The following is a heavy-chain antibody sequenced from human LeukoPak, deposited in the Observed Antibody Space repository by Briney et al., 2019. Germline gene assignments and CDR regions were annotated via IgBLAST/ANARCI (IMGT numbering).Heavy chain of an antibody. CDR2: INHSGST. V-gene: IGHV4-34*01. Sequence: SETLSLTCAVYGGSFSGYYWSWIRQPPGKGLEWIGEINHSGSTNYNPSLKSRVTISVDTSKNQFSLKPSSVTAADTAVYYCARGGGYCSSTSCYRPSYYMDVWGKGTTVTVSS. CDR3: ARGGGYCSSTSCYRPSYYMDV. J-gene: IGHJ6*03. CDR1: GGSFSGYY. D-gene: IGHD2-2*02.